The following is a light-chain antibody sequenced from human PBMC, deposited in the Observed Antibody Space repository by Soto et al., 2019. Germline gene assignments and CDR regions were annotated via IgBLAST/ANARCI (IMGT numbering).Light chain of an antibody. CDR1: QGISSY. V-gene: IGKV1-9*01. J-gene: IGKJ4*01. CDR3: QQLNTYPFT. Sequence: DIQLTQSPSFLSASAGDRVTITCRASQGISSYLAWYQQKPGKAPKLLIYAASTLQSGVPSRFSGSESGTEFTLTISSLQPEDFATYYCQQLNTYPFTFGGGTKVEIK. CDR2: AAS.